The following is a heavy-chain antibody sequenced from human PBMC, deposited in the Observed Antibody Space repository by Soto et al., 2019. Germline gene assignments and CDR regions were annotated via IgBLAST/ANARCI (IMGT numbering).Heavy chain of an antibody. J-gene: IGHJ6*02. CDR2: ISSSSSYI. CDR3: ARDLRDDFWSGYYYYYYYGMDV. CDR1: GFTFSSYS. V-gene: IGHV3-21*01. Sequence: GSLRLSCAASGFTFSSYSMNWVRQAPGKGLEWVSSISSSSSYIYYADSVKGRFTISRDNAKNSLHLQMNSLRAEDTAVYYCARDLRDDFWSGYYYYYYYGMDVWGQGTTVTVSS. D-gene: IGHD3-3*01.